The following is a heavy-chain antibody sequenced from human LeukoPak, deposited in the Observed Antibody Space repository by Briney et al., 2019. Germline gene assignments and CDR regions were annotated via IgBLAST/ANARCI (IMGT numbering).Heavy chain of an antibody. CDR1: GGSFSGYY. CDR2: INHSGST. D-gene: IGHD3-22*01. J-gene: IGHJ4*02. CDR3: AADSSGKTYNFDY. Sequence: SETLSLTCAVYGGSFSGYYWSWIRQPPGKGLEWIGEINHSGSTNYNPSLKSRVTISVDTSKNQFSLKLSSVTAADTAVYYCAADSSGKTYNFDYWGQGTLVTVSS. V-gene: IGHV4-34*01.